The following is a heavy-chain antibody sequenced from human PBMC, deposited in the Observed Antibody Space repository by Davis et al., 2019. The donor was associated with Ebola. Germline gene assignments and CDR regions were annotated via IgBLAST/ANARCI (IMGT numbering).Heavy chain of an antibody. J-gene: IGHJ4*02. CDR1: GFTFIDYY. Sequence: ASVKVSCKPSGFTFIDYYMHWVRQAPGQGLEWMGRINPSTGHTNYAQKFRGRITVTRDTSISTVYMELSSLRYDDTADYYCARGHNYAHEYWGQGTLVTVSS. V-gene: IGHV1-2*06. D-gene: IGHD4-11*01. CDR3: ARGHNYAHEY. CDR2: INPSTGHT.